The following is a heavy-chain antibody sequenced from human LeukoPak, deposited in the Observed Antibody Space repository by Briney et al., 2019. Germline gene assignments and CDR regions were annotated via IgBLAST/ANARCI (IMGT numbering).Heavy chain of an antibody. V-gene: IGHV1-18*01. CDR3: ARAEYCSSTSCYDEGFDP. Sequence: ASVKVSCKASGYTFTSYGISWVRQAPGQGLEWMGWISAYNGNTNYAQKLQGGVTMTTDTSTSTAYMELRSLRSGDTAVYYCARAEYCSSTSCYDEGFDPWGQGTLVTVSS. D-gene: IGHD2-2*01. CDR2: ISAYNGNT. J-gene: IGHJ5*02. CDR1: GYTFTSYG.